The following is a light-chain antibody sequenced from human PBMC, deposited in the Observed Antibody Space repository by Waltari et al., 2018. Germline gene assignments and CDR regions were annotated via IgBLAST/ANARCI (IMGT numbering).Light chain of an antibody. J-gene: IGLJ3*02. CDR3: GTWDNSLSGWV. CDR1: ASNIGNNF. V-gene: IGLV1-51*01. Sequence: QSVLTQPPSESAVPGQKVTISCSGAASNIGNNFVSWYQQFPGASPKLLIFETNKRPSGIPDRFSGSKAGTSATRGITGLQTGDEADYYCGTWDNSLSGWVFGTGTKLTVL. CDR2: ETN.